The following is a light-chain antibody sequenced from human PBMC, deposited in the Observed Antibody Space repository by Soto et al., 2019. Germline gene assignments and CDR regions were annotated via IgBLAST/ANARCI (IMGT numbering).Light chain of an antibody. J-gene: IGKJ4*01. CDR1: QSVSSN. CDR2: GAS. CDR3: QQYNNWPLT. Sequence: EIVMTQSPATLSVSPGERATLSCRASQSVSSNLAWYQQKPGQAPRLLIYGASTRATGIPARVSGSGSGTEFTLTISSLQSEDFAVYYCQQYNNWPLTFGGGTEVEI. V-gene: IGKV3-15*01.